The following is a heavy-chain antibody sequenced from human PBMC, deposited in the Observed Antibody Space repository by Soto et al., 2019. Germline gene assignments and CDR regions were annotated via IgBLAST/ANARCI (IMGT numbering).Heavy chain of an antibody. D-gene: IGHD6-19*01. CDR2: ISTSDHTT. Sequence: QTGGSLRLSCAASGFTFSRYAMSWVRQAPGKGLEWVSSISTSDHTTYYADSVKGRFTISTDNSKNTLYVQMNGLRVEDTAVYYCASSPTAVGGTTSYFDYWGQGALVTVSS. V-gene: IGHV3-23*01. CDR3: ASSPTAVGGTTSYFDY. CDR1: GFTFSRYA. J-gene: IGHJ4*02.